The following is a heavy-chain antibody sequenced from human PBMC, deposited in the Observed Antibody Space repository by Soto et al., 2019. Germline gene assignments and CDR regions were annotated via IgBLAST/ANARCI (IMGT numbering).Heavy chain of an antibody. Sequence: GGSLRLSCAASGFTFSSYAMSWVRQAPGKGLEWVSAISGSGGSTYYADSVKGRFTISRDNSKNSLYLEMNSLRAEDTAVYYCAKGFTVYSGWQYDAFDIWGQGTMVTVSS. V-gene: IGHV3-23*01. CDR2: ISGSGGST. D-gene: IGHD6-19*01. J-gene: IGHJ3*02. CDR3: AKGFTVYSGWQYDAFDI. CDR1: GFTFSSYA.